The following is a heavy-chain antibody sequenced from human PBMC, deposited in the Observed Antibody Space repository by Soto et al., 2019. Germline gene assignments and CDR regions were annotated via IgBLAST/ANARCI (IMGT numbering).Heavy chain of an antibody. CDR3: ARQVPAAIRLGWFDP. CDR1: GGSISRSSYY. Sequence: QLQLQESGPGLVKPSETLSLTCTVSGGSISRSSYYWGWIRQPPGKGLEWIGSIYYSGSTYYRPPLKSRVTISEDTSKNQFSLKLSSVTAADTAVYYCARQVPAAIRLGWFDPWGQGTLVTVSS. J-gene: IGHJ5*02. D-gene: IGHD2-2*02. CDR2: IYYSGST. V-gene: IGHV4-39*01.